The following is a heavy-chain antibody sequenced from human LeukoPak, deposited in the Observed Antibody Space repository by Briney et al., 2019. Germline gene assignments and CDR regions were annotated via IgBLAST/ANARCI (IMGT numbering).Heavy chain of an antibody. D-gene: IGHD3-3*01. J-gene: IGHJ4*02. Sequence: ASVKVSCKASGGTFSSYAISWVRQAPGQGLEWMGGIIPIFGTANYAQKFQGRVTITADESTSTAYTELSSLRSEDTAVYYCARAEYYDFWSGYYFDYWGQGTLVTVSS. V-gene: IGHV1-69*13. CDR3: ARAEYYDFWSGYYFDY. CDR2: IIPIFGTA. CDR1: GGTFSSYA.